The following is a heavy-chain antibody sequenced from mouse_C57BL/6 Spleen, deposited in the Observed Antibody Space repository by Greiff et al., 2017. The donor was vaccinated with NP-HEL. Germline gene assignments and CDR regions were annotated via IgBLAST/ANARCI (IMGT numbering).Heavy chain of an antibody. CDR1: GFTFSDAW. CDR3: TRIYYSNYGFAY. D-gene: IGHD2-5*01. J-gene: IGHJ3*01. CDR2: IRNKANNHAT. V-gene: IGHV6-6*01. Sequence: EVMLVESGGGLVQPGGSMKLSCAASGFTFSDAWMDWVRQSPEKGLEWVAEIRNKANNHATYYAESVKGRFTISRDDSKSSVYLQMNSLRAEDTGIYYCTRIYYSNYGFAYWGQGTLVTVSA.